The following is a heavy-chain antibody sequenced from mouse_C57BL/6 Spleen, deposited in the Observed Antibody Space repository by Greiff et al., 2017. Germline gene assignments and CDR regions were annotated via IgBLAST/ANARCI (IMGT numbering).Heavy chain of an antibody. Sequence: DVKLVESGGGLVQPGASLRLSCAASGFTFTDYYMSWVRQPPGKAPEWLALIRNKANGYTTEYTASVKGRFTISRDNSQNSLYLQMNTLRAEDSATYYCVKAVPFDIGGEAWFAYWGQGTLVTVSA. V-gene: IGHV7-4*01. CDR2: IRNKANGYTT. CDR3: VKAVPFDIGGEAWFAY. CDR1: GFTFTDYY. D-gene: IGHD2-14*01. J-gene: IGHJ3*01.